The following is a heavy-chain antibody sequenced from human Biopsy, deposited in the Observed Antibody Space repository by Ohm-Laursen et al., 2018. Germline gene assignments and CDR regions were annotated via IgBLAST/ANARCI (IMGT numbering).Heavy chain of an antibody. CDR2: ISSSSNFI. V-gene: IGHV3-21*01. D-gene: IGHD2-2*01. J-gene: IGHJ6*02. CDR3: ARVLLPAAAVHYGMDV. CDR1: GFSFSSYG. Sequence: SLRLSCAASGFSFSSYGMHWVRQAPGKGLEWVSSISSSSNFIYYGDPVKGRFTISRDNAKNSLYLQMNSLRAEGTAVYYCARVLLPAAAVHYGMDVWGQGTTVTVSS.